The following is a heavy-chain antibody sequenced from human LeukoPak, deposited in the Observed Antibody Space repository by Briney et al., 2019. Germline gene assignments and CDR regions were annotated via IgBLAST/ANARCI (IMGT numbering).Heavy chain of an antibody. V-gene: IGHV3-21*04. D-gene: IGHD3-22*01. J-gene: IGHJ4*02. Sequence: KAGGSLRLSCAASGFTFSSYSMNWVRQAPGKGLEWVSSISSSSSYIYYADSVKGRFTISRDNAKNSLYLQMNSLRAEDTAVYYCAKEGSMIVVVMPDWWGQGTLVTVSS. CDR2: ISSSSSYI. CDR3: AKEGSMIVVVMPDW. CDR1: GFTFSSYS.